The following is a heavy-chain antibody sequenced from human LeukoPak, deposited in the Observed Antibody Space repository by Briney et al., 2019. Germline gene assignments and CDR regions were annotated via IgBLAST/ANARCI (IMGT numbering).Heavy chain of an antibody. J-gene: IGHJ6*04. V-gene: IGHV4-59*01. CDR3: ARALDGDYYYYYGMDV. CDR1: GGSISSYY. CDR2: IYYSGST. Sequence: PSETLSLTCTVSGGSISSYYWSWIQQPPGKRLEWIGYIYYSGSTNYNPSLKSRVTISVDTSKNQFSLQLSSVTAADTAVYYCARALDGDYYYYYGMDVWGKGTTVTVSS.